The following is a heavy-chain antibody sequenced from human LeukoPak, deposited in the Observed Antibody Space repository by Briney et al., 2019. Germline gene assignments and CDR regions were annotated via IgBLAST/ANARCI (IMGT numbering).Heavy chain of an antibody. J-gene: IGHJ6*02. CDR3: ARSRLQTGPVYYYGMDV. V-gene: IGHV4-59*08. CDR2: IYYSGST. CDR1: GGSISSYY. D-gene: IGHD4-11*01. Sequence: NPSETLSLTCTVSGGSISSYYWSWIRQPPGKGLEWIGYIYYSGSTNYNPSLKSRVTISVDTSKNQFSLKLSSVTAADTAVYYCARSRLQTGPVYYYGMDVWGQGTTVTVSS.